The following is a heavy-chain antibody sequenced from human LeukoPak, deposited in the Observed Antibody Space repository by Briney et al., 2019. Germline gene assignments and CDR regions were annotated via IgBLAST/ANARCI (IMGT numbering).Heavy chain of an antibody. Sequence: SETLSLTCTVSGGSISSSSYYWGWIRQPPGKGLEWIGSIYYSGSTYYNPSLKSRVTISVDTSKNQFSLKLSSVTAADTAVYYCARSPTLLWFGMDVWGKGTTVTISS. CDR1: GGSISSSSYY. CDR2: IYYSGST. CDR3: ARSPTLLWFGMDV. V-gene: IGHV4-39*07. D-gene: IGHD3-10*01. J-gene: IGHJ6*04.